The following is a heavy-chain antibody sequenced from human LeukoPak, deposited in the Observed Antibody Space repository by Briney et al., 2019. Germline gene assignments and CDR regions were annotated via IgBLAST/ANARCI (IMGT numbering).Heavy chain of an antibody. Sequence: PGGSLRLSCAASGFTVSTNYLSWVRQAPGKGLEWFSVIYSAGSTYYADSVKGRFTIFRDNSKNTLYLQMNSLRAEDTAVYYCARDSPPITMVRGVIGAYDIWGQGTMVTVSS. V-gene: IGHV3-53*01. CDR3: ARDSPPITMVRGVIGAYDI. CDR1: GFTVSTNY. D-gene: IGHD3-10*01. CDR2: IYSAGST. J-gene: IGHJ3*02.